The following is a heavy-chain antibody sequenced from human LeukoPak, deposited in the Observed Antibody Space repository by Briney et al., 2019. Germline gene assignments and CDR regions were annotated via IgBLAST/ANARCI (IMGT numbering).Heavy chain of an antibody. CDR2: INPNSGGT. Sequence: GASVKVSCKASGYTFTDYYMHWVRQAPGQGLEWMGWINPNSGGTNYAQKFQGRVTMTRDTSISTAYMELSRLRSDDTAVYYCAREPLVGATNFDYWGQGTLVTVSS. D-gene: IGHD1-26*01. J-gene: IGHJ4*02. V-gene: IGHV1-2*02. CDR1: GYTFTDYY. CDR3: AREPLVGATNFDY.